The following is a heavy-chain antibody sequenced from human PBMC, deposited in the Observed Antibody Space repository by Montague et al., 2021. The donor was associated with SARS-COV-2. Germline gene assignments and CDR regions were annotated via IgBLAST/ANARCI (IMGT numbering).Heavy chain of an antibody. CDR1: GASVRTYY. CDR2: LYTSGST. CDR3: ARDGADYSFGYYHEMDV. D-gene: IGHD5-12*01. V-gene: IGHV4-4*07. J-gene: IGHJ6*02. Sequence: SETLSLTCTVSGASVRTYYWSWIRQSAGKKLEWMGRLYTSGSTYYNPSFKSRVTMSLDTSKNLFSLNLSSMTAADTAVYYCARDGADYSFGYYHEMDVWGQGIAVTVSS.